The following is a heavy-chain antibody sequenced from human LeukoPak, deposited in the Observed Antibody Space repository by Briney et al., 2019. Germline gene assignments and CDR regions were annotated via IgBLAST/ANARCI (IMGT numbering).Heavy chain of an antibody. V-gene: IGHV1-18*01. J-gene: IGHJ5*02. D-gene: IGHD1-7*01. Sequence: GASVKVSCKASGYTFTSYGISWVRQAPGQGLEWMGWISAYNGNTNYAQNLQGSVTMTTDTSTSTAHMELRSLRSDDTAVYYCARDRTHGWFDPWGQGTLVTVSS. CDR1: GYTFTSYG. CDR3: ARDRTHGWFDP. CDR2: ISAYNGNT.